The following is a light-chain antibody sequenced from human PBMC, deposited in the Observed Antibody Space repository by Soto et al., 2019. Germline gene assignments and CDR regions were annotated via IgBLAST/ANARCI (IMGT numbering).Light chain of an antibody. CDR3: SSYTSSSTLV. Sequence: QSALTQPPSASGSPGQSVTIPCTGTYSDIGAYNYVSWYQQRPGEAPKLMIYEVSNRPSGVSNRFSGSKSGNTASLTISGLQAEDEADYYCSSYTSSSTLVFGTGTKLTVL. J-gene: IGLJ1*01. V-gene: IGLV2-14*01. CDR1: YSDIGAYNY. CDR2: EVS.